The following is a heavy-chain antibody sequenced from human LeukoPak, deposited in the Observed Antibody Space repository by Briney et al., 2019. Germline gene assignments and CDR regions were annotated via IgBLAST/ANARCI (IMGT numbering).Heavy chain of an antibody. V-gene: IGHV4-59*11. D-gene: IGHD1-26*01. CDR2: IYYSGST. CDR3: ARGIVRHDAFDI. CDR1: GGSISSHY. J-gene: IGHJ3*02. Sequence: SETLSLTCTVSGGSISSHYWSWLRQPPGKGLEWIGYIYYSGSTNYNPSLKSRVTIPVDTSKNQFSLKLSSVTAADTAVYYCARGIVRHDAFDIWGQGTMVTVSS.